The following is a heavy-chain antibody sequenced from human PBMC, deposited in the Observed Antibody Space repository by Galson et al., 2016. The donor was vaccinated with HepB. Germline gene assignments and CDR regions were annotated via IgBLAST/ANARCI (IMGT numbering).Heavy chain of an antibody. D-gene: IGHD3-9*01. Sequence: VKVSCKASGYTFTTYGMHWVRQAPGQRLEWMAWINTGKGNTKYSQKFQGRVTITRDTSASTVYMELSSLRSEDTAVYYCGRTYDVLTGSGDYYYYGIDVWGQGTTVIVSS. CDR1: GYTFTTYG. V-gene: IGHV1-3*04. CDR3: GRTYDVLTGSGDYYYYGIDV. J-gene: IGHJ6*02. CDR2: INTGKGNT.